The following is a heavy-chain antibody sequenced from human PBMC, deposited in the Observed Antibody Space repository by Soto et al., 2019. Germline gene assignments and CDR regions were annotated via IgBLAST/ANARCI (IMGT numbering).Heavy chain of an antibody. Sequence: SETLSLTCSVSGGSINSNNYYWAWIRQPPGKGLAWIASIYYDGSTYYNPSLKSRATISVDASKNRFYLQLRSVTAADTAVYYCAKVVVAATRHTDFDSWGQGTLVTVSS. CDR3: AKVVVAATRHTDFDS. J-gene: IGHJ4*02. D-gene: IGHD2-15*01. CDR2: IYYDGST. V-gene: IGHV4-39*01. CDR1: GGSINSNNYY.